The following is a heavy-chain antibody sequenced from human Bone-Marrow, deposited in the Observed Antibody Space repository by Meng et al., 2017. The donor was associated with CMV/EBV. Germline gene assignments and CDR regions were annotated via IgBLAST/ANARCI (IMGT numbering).Heavy chain of an antibody. J-gene: IGHJ5*02. V-gene: IGHV5-51*01. CDR1: GYTFTGYY. D-gene: IGHD4-23*01. Sequence: KVSCKSSGYTFTGYYMHWVRQMPGKGLEWMGIIYPGDSDTRYSPSFQGQVTISADKSISTAYLQWSSLKASDTAMYYCARHHGGSPDWFDPWGQGTLVTVSS. CDR2: IYPGDSDT. CDR3: ARHHGGSPDWFDP.